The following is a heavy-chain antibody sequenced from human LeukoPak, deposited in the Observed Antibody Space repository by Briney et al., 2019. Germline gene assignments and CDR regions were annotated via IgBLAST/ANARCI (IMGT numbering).Heavy chain of an antibody. CDR1: GFTVSSNY. V-gene: IGHV3-66*02. D-gene: IGHD3-3*01. CDR3: AREYYDFWSGYR. J-gene: IGHJ4*02. CDR2: IYSGGST. Sequence: GGSLRLSCAASGFTVSSNYMSWVRQAPGKGLEWVSVIYSGGSTYYADSVKGRFTISRDNSKNTLYLQMNSLRAEDTAVYYCAREYYDFWSGYRWGQGTLSPSPQ.